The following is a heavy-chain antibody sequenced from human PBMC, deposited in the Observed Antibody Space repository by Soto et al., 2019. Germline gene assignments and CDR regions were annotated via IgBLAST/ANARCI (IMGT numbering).Heavy chain of an antibody. J-gene: IGHJ4*02. Sequence: QVQLVQSGAELKKSGASEKVSCKATGYAFSKYDMNWVRQATGQGPEWIGWVNPNNGDTGYAQKFQGRVTLTTDISTTTAYMELTSLRSEDTAIYYCAKVSRKGSAIDFDYWGQGTLITVSS. V-gene: IGHV1-8*01. CDR1: GYAFSKYD. D-gene: IGHD3-10*01. CDR3: AKVSRKGSAIDFDY. CDR2: VNPNNGDT.